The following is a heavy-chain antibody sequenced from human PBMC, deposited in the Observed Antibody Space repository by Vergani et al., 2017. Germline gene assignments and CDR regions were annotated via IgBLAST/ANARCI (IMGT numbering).Heavy chain of an antibody. V-gene: IGHV4-61*01. CDR2: IYYSGST. J-gene: IGHJ4*02. CDR1: GGSVSSGSYY. Sequence: QVQLQESGPGLVKPSETLSLTCTVSGGSVSSGSYYWSWIRQPPGKGLEWIGYIYYSGSTNYNPSLKSRVTISVDTSKNQFSLKLSSVTAADTAVYYCASSPAGYSGYDYYWGQGTLVIVSS. CDR3: ASSPAGYSGYDYY. D-gene: IGHD5-12*01.